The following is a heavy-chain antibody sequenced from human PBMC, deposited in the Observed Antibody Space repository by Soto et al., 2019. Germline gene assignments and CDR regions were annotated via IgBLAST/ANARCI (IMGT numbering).Heavy chain of an antibody. D-gene: IGHD2-15*01. CDR1: GSSISSGSYY. V-gene: IGHV4-31*01. J-gene: IGHJ4*02. Sequence: QVQLQESGPGLVKPSQTLSLTCTVSGSSISSGSYYWSWIRQHPGKGLEWIGYIYHSGSTYYNPSLKSQATISLDTSKNQFSLKLSSVTAADTAVYYCARDYMAVVDWGQGTLVTVSS. CDR2: IYHSGST. CDR3: ARDYMAVVD.